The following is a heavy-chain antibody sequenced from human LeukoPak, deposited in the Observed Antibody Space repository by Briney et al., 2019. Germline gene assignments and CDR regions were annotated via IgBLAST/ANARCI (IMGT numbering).Heavy chain of an antibody. J-gene: IGHJ4*02. CDR2: IGSVTTYI. D-gene: IGHD2-15*01. Sequence: PGGSLRLSCAASGFTFSDYTMNWVRQAPGKGLEWVSSIGSVTTYIYYADSVKGRFTISRDNAKNSLSLQMNSLRAEETAVYYCARDSSLLGGPKYYFDHWGQGTLVTVSS. CDR1: GFTFSDYT. CDR3: ARDSSLLGGPKYYFDH. V-gene: IGHV3-21*01.